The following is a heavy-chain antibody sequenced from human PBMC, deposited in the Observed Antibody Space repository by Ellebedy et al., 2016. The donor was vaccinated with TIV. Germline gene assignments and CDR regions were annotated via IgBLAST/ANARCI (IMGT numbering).Heavy chain of an antibody. CDR2: INHSGST. J-gene: IGHJ5*02. V-gene: IGHV4-34*01. CDR3: AREKAAAAGTIRWFDP. Sequence: SETLSLTCTVSGGSISSYYWSWIRQPPGKGLEWIGEINHSGSTNYNPSLKSRVTVSVDPSKNQFSLKLSSVTAADTAVYYCAREKAAAAGTIRWFDPWGQGTLVTVSS. D-gene: IGHD6-13*01. CDR1: GGSISSYY.